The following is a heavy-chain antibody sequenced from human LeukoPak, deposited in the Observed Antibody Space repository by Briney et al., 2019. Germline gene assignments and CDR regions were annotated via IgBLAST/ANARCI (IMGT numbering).Heavy chain of an antibody. CDR2: ISYDGSNY. CDR1: GFIFSSYG. V-gene: IGHV3-30*18. CDR3: AKVGPEYYYYMDV. Sequence: PGRSLRLSCVASGFIFSSYGMHWVRQAPGKGLEWVADISYDGSNYYHADSVKGRFTISRDNSKNTLYLQMNSLRTEDTAVYFCAKVGPEYYYYMDVWGKGTTVTISS. J-gene: IGHJ6*03. D-gene: IGHD1-14*01.